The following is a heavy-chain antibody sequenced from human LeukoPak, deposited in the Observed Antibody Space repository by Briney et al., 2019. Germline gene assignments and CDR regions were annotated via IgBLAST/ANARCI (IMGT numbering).Heavy chain of an antibody. CDR2: IYYSGST. V-gene: IGHV4-39*07. CDR3: ARDQLMDGDAFDI. Sequence: SETLPLTCTVSGGSISSSRYYWGWIRQAPGKGLEWIGSIYYSGSTYYNPSLKSRVTISVDTSKNQFSLKLSSVTAADTAVYYCARDQLMDGDAFDIWGQGTMVTVSS. J-gene: IGHJ3*02. CDR1: GGSISSSRYY. D-gene: IGHD2-8*01.